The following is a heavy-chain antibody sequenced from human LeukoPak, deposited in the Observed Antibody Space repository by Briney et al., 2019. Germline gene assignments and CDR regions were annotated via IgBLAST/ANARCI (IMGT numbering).Heavy chain of an antibody. V-gene: IGHV3-53*01. CDR3: ASRSGTYSYYMDV. CDR2: IYRGDST. D-gene: IGHD2-15*01. Sequence: PGGSLRLSCAASGFTFSSYSMNWVRQAPGKGLEWVSVIYRGDSTYYADSVKGRFTISRDKSKNTLCLQMNSLRAEDTAVYYCASRSGTYSYYMDVWGKGTTVTVSS. J-gene: IGHJ6*03. CDR1: GFTFSSYS.